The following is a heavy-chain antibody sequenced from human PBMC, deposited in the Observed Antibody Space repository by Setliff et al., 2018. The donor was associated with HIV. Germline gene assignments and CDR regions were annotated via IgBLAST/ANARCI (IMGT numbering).Heavy chain of an antibody. D-gene: IGHD3-22*01. V-gene: IGHV3-23*01. CDR1: GFTFSSYA. CDR3: AKAARDYYDSSGYYTGIDY. J-gene: IGHJ4*02. Sequence: GGSLRLSCAASGFTFSSYAMHWVRQAPGKGLDWVSAISGSACSTYYADSVKGRFTISRDNSKSTLYLQMNSLRAEDTAVYYCAKAARDYYDSSGYYTGIDYWGRGTLVTVSS. CDR2: ISGSACST.